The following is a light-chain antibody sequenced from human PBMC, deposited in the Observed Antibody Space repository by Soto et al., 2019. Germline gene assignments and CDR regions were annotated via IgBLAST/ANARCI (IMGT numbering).Light chain of an antibody. CDR3: QQYGSSRTWT. CDR1: QSVSDTH. CDR2: DAS. V-gene: IGKV3-20*01. J-gene: IGKJ1*01. Sequence: EIVLTQSPGALSLSPGESATLSCRASQSVSDTHVAWYQQRPGQAPRLLIYDASRRDIGVPDRFSGSGSGTDFTLTISRLEPEDFAVYYCQQYGSSRTWTFGQGTKVDIK.